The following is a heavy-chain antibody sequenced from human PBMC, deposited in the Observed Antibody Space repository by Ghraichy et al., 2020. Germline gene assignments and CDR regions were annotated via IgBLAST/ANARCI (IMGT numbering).Heavy chain of an antibody. CDR1: GFTFDDYN. CDR3: ARASTVVRFYYYAGLDV. CDR2: ISSSSRIR. J-gene: IGHJ6*02. V-gene: IGHV3-48*02. Sequence: GGSLRLSCVGSGFTFDDYNMNWVRQSPGKGLEWVAYISSSSRIRFYADSEKGRLTVSRDNAQNSLYLQMQRLRDEDTAVYYCARASTVVRFYYYAGLDVWGQGTTVNVAS. D-gene: IGHD4-23*01.